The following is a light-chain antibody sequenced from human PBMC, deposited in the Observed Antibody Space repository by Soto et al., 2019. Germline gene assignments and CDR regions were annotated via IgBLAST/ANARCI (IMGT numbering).Light chain of an antibody. CDR2: GNS. Sequence: QSVLTQPPSVSGAPGQRVTISCTGSSSNIGAGYDVHWYQQLPGTAPKLLIYGNSNRPSGVPDRFSGSKSGTSASLAITGLQAEDEAEYYCQAYDSSLSVVFGGVTKLTVL. CDR3: QAYDSSLSVV. V-gene: IGLV1-40*01. J-gene: IGLJ2*01. CDR1: SSNIGAGYD.